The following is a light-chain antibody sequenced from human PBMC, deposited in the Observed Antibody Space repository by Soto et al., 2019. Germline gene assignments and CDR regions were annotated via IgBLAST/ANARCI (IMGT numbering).Light chain of an antibody. CDR3: QQYNKWPLPYT. V-gene: IGKV3-15*01. J-gene: IGKJ2*01. CDR2: GAS. CDR1: QSVSSN. Sequence: EIVMTQSPATLSVSPGERATLSCRASQSVSSNLAWYQQKPGQAPSLLIYGASTRATGIPARFSGSGSGTEFTLTISSLQSEDFAVYYCQQYNKWPLPYTFGQGTKLEIK.